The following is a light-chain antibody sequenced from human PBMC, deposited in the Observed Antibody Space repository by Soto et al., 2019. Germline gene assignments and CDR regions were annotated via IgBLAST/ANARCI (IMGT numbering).Light chain of an antibody. CDR2: TIN. V-gene: IGLV1-44*01. CDR1: SSNIGSNT. J-gene: IGLJ3*02. CDR3: AAWDDSLNGVV. Sequence: QSVLTQPPSASGTPGQRVTISCSGSSSNIGSNTVNWYQQLPGTAPKLLIYTINQRPSGVPDRFSGSRSGTSASLAISGLQSEDEAHYYCAAWDDSLNGVVFGGGTKLPS.